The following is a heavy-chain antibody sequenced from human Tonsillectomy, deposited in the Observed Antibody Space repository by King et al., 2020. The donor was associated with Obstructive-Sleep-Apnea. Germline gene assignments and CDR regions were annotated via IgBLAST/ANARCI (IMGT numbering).Heavy chain of an antibody. CDR3: AKDLVTLSHPYYYYYALDV. CDR1: GFTFISYV. J-gene: IGHJ6*02. V-gene: IGHV3-30*02. Sequence: VQLVESGGGVVQPGGSLRLSCAASGFTFISYVMHWVRQAPGKGLEWVAFVRYDGTNDYYADSVKGRFTISSDNSKNTLYLQMSSLRAEDTAVYYCAKDLVTLSHPYYYYYALDVWGQGTTVTVSS. D-gene: IGHD4-23*01. CDR2: VRYDGTND.